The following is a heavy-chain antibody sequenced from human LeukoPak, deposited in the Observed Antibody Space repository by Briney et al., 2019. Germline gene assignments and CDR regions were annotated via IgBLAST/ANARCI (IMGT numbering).Heavy chain of an antibody. J-gene: IGHJ4*02. D-gene: IGHD3-10*01. V-gene: IGHV4-34*01. CDR1: GGSFSGYY. CDR2: INRSGST. CDR3: ARGHYYGSGSFDY. Sequence: PSETLSLACAVYGGSFSGYYWSWIRQPPGKGLEWIGEINRSGSTNYNPSLKSRVTISVDTSKNQFSLKLSSVTAADTAVYYCARGHYYGSGSFDYWGQGTLVTVSS.